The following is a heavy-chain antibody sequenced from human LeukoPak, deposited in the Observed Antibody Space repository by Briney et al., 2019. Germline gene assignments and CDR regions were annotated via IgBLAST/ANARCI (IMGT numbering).Heavy chain of an antibody. J-gene: IGHJ6*03. CDR2: IKTKTDGGTT. D-gene: IGHD2-15*01. CDR1: GFTFSSYE. Sequence: GGSLRLSCAASGFTFSSYEMNWVRQAPGKGLEWVGRIKTKTDGGTTDYGAPVKGRFTISRDDSKDMLYLQMNNLNTEDRAVYYCTTEPLLYCSGGSCSYFYYYYNMGVWGKGTTVTISS. CDR3: TTEPLLYCSGGSCSYFYYYYNMGV. V-gene: IGHV3-15*01.